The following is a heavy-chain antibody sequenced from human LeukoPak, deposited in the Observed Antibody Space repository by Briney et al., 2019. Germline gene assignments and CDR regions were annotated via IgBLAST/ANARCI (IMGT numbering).Heavy chain of an antibody. CDR2: ISSSSSTI. CDR3: AREHSSSWSPYYFDY. V-gene: IGHV3-48*01. Sequence: GGSLRLSCAASAFTFSSYSMIWVRQAPGKGLEWVSYISSSSSTIYYADSVKGRFTTSRDNAQNSLYLQMDSLRAEDTAVYYCAREHSSSWSPYYFDYWGQGTLVTVSS. CDR1: AFTFSSYS. D-gene: IGHD6-13*01. J-gene: IGHJ4*02.